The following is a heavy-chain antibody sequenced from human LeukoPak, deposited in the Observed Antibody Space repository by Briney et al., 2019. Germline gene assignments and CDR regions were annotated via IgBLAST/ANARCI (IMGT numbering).Heavy chain of an antibody. CDR3: ARESVPAVAARRGLNY. Sequence: ASVKVSCKASGYTFTTYGMNWVRQAPGQGLEWMGWINPNSGGTNYAQKFQGRVTMTRDTSISTVYMEMSRLRSDDTAVYYCARESVPAVAARRGLNYWGQGTLVAVSS. V-gene: IGHV1-2*02. CDR1: GYTFTTYG. CDR2: INPNSGGT. D-gene: IGHD6-6*01. J-gene: IGHJ4*02.